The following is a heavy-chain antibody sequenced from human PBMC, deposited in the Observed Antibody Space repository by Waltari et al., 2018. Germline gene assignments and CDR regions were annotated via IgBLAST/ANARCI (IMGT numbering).Heavy chain of an antibody. CDR2: IRREPYNYAT. Sequence: EVQVVESGGGLVQPGGSLKLSCATSGFSLSGSTIHWVRQTPGKGLEWVGRIRREPYNYATAYSASVKGRFTISRDDSKNTAYLQMNSLMTEDTAVYYCSGGEVTGTDFWGQGTLVTVSS. CDR1: GFSLSGST. D-gene: IGHD6-19*01. J-gene: IGHJ4*02. CDR3: SGGEVTGTDF. V-gene: IGHV3-73*01.